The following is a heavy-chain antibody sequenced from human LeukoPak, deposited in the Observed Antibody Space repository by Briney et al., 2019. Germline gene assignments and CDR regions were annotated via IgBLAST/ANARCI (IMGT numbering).Heavy chain of an antibody. Sequence: GASVKVSCKASGYTFTSYYMHWVRQAPGQGLEWMGIINPSGGSTSYAQKFQGRVTITADESTSTAYMELNSLRSEDTAVYYCARDIEASGPFDYWGQGTLVTVSS. V-gene: IGHV1-46*01. J-gene: IGHJ4*02. CDR2: INPSGGST. CDR3: ARDIEASGPFDY. D-gene: IGHD6-19*01. CDR1: GYTFTSYY.